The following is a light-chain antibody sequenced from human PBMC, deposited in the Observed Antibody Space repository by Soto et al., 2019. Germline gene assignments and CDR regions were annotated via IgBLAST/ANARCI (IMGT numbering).Light chain of an antibody. J-gene: IGKJ1*01. V-gene: IGKV3-20*01. CDR3: QQYYSSWT. CDR1: QSLSSTF. Sequence: EIVLTQSPGTLSLSPGERATLSCRASQSLSSTFLAWYQHKPGQAPRVLIYAASRRATGIPDRFSGSGSGTAFPLTISRLEPEDFALYYCQQYYSSWTFGQGTKVEMK. CDR2: AAS.